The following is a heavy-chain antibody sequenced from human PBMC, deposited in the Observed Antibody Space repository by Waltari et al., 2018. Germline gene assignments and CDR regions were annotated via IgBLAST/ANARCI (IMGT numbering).Heavy chain of an antibody. D-gene: IGHD1-1*01. Sequence: QLQLHESGPGLVKPSEPLSLTCPVSGASINSPSSYWTWIRQTPGKGLEWIGSIFYSGAAYYNPPLKSRLTISLDTSKSQFSLKLRSVTAVDTAIYYCARNFGGYNWQNYYFDSWGQGALVTVSS. CDR3: ARNFGGYNWQNYYFDS. CDR1: GASINSPSSY. V-gene: IGHV4-39*07. CDR2: IFYSGAA. J-gene: IGHJ4*02.